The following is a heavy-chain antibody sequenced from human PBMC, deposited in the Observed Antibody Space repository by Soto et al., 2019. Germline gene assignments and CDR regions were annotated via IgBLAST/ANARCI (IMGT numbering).Heavy chain of an antibody. CDR3: ARGAEYYFDY. CDR2: ISYDGSNK. CDR1: GFTFSSYA. J-gene: IGHJ4*02. V-gene: IGHV3-30-3*01. Sequence: QVQLVESGGGVVQPGRSLRLSCAASGFTFSSYAMHWVRQAPGKGLEWVAVISYDGSNKYYADSVKGRFTISRDNSKNTLYLQMNSLRAEDTAVYYCARGAEYYFDYWGQGTLVTVSS.